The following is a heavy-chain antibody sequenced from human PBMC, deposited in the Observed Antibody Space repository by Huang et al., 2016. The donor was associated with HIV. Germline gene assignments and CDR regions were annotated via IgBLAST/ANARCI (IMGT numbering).Heavy chain of an antibody. D-gene: IGHD3-9*01. Sequence: QVQLVQSGSELKRPGASVKVPCKAFGYRFSTFAINWVRQAPGEGIEWMGWINTHPGKPTYAQVFRGRFLFSLDTSVSTAHLQISSLKPEDTAVYYCTRAFNEYVDSHDAFDIWGQGTLVTVSS. CDR1: GYRFSTFA. CDR2: INTHPGKP. V-gene: IGHV7-4-1*02. CDR3: TRAFNEYVDSHDAFDI. J-gene: IGHJ3*02.